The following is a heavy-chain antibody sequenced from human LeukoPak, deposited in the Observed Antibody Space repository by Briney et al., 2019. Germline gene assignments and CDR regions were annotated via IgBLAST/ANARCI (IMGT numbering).Heavy chain of an antibody. J-gene: IGHJ3*02. V-gene: IGHV4-39*02. CDR3: ARDLRLIVVVTSDAFDI. D-gene: IGHD3-22*01. Sequence: SETLSLTCTGSGGSISSSSYYWGWIRQPPGKGLEWIGSIYYSGSTYYNPSLKSRVTISVDTSKNQFSLKLSSVTAADTAVYYCARDLRLIVVVTSDAFDIWGQGTMVTVSS. CDR2: IYYSGST. CDR1: GGSISSSSYY.